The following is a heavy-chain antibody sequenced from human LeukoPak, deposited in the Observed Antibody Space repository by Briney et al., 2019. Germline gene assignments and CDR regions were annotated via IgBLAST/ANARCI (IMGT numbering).Heavy chain of an antibody. D-gene: IGHD3-10*01. CDR3: TRGPPDGSGNYYPGDF. CDR1: GFTFSSYA. J-gene: IGHJ4*02. Sequence: GGSLRLSCAASGFTFSSYAMSWVRQAPGKGLVWVSRTNSDGRNINYADSVKGRFTISRDNAKNTLYLQMNSLRVEDTAVYYCTRGPPDGSGNYYPGDFWGQGTLVTVSS. CDR2: TNSDGRNI. V-gene: IGHV3-74*01.